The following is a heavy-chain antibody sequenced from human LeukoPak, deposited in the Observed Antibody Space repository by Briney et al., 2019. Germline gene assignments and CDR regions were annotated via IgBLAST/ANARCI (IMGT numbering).Heavy chain of an antibody. Sequence: EASVKVSCKASGYTFTGYYMHWVRQAPGQGLECMGWFNPNSGGTNYAQKFQGRVTMTGDTSISTAYMELSRLRSDDTAVYYCEIISSSGSYYFDYWGQGTLVTVSS. CDR2: FNPNSGGT. CDR3: EIISSSGSYYFDY. D-gene: IGHD1-26*01. CDR1: GYTFTGYY. J-gene: IGHJ4*02. V-gene: IGHV1-2*02.